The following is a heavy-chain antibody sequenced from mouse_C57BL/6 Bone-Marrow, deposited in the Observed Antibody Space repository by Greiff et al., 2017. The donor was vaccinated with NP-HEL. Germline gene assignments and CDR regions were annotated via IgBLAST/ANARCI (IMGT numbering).Heavy chain of an antibody. J-gene: IGHJ1*03. CDR2: ISYDGSN. CDR3: ARANWDHWYFDV. D-gene: IGHD4-1*01. V-gene: IGHV3-6*01. Sequence: DVQLVESGPGLVKPSQSLSLTCSVTGYSITSGYYWNWIRQFPGNKLEWMGYISYDGSNNYNPSLENRISITRDTSKNQFFLKLNSVTTEDTATYYCARANWDHWYFDVWGTGTTVTVSS. CDR1: GYSITSGYY.